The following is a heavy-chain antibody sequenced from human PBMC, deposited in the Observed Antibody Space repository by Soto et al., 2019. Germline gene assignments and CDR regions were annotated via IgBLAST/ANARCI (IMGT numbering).Heavy chain of an antibody. CDR1: GFTFSSYA. V-gene: IGHV3-30-3*01. J-gene: IGHJ4*02. Sequence: SLRLSCAASGFTFSSYAMHWVRQAPGKGLEWVAVISYDGSNKYYADSVKGRFTISRDNSKNTLYLQMNSLRAEDTAVYYCARDDGPFDYWGQGTLVTVSS. CDR3: ARDDGPFDY. CDR2: ISYDGSNK.